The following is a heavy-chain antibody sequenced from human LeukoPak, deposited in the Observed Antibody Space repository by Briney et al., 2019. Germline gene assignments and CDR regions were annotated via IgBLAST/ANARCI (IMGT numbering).Heavy chain of an antibody. CDR1: GGSISSYY. CDR3: ARSIDYYYYYMDV. Sequence: SETLSLTCTVSGGSISSYYWSWIRQTPGKGLEWLGYIYYSGSTNYNPSLKSRVTISVDTPKNQFSLKLSSVTAADTAVYYCARSIDYYYYYMDVWGKGTTVTISS. D-gene: IGHD3-22*01. CDR2: IYYSGST. J-gene: IGHJ6*03. V-gene: IGHV4-59*01.